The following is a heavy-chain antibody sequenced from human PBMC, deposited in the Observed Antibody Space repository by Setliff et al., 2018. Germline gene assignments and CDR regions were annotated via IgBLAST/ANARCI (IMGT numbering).Heavy chain of an antibody. J-gene: IGHJ3*01. Sequence: SETLSLTCAVYGGSFSGYYWSWIRQPPGKRLEWIGEIIHSGSTNYNPSLKSRVTISMDTSKNQFSLKVSSVTAADTVVYYCAREVGTSTSSDAFDVWGQGMMVTVSS. CDR2: IIHSGST. CDR3: AREVGTSTSSDAFDV. D-gene: IGHD1-26*01. CDR1: GGSFSGYY. V-gene: IGHV4-34*12.